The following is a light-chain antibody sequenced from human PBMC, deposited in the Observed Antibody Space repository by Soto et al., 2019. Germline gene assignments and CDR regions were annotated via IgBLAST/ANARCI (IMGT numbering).Light chain of an antibody. Sequence: ERVMTQNPATLSVSPGERATLSCRASQSVSSNLAWYQQKPGQAPRLLIYGASTRATGIPARFSGSGSGTEFTLTISSLQSEDFAVYYCQQYNNWVGTFGPGTKVDIK. J-gene: IGKJ3*01. CDR3: QQYNNWVGT. CDR1: QSVSSN. CDR2: GAS. V-gene: IGKV3-15*01.